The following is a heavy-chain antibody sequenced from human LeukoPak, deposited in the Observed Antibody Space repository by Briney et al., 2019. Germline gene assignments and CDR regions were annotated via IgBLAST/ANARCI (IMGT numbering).Heavy chain of an antibody. CDR1: GFTFSSYG. CDR2: ISYDGSNK. Sequence: GRSLRLSYAASGFTFSSYGMHWVRQAPGKGPEWVAVISYDGSNKYYADSVKGRFTISRDNSKNTLYLQMNSLRAEDTAVYYCAKDGGGDIVVVVAATPDYWGQGTLVTVSS. J-gene: IGHJ4*02. D-gene: IGHD2-15*01. CDR3: AKDGGGDIVVVVAATPDY. V-gene: IGHV3-30*18.